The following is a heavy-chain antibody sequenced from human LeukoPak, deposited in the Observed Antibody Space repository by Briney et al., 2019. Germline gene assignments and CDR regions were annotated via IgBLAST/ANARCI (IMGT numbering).Heavy chain of an antibody. CDR2: ISGSGLNT. D-gene: IGHD5/OR15-5a*01. J-gene: IGHJ4*02. Sequence: PGGSLRLSCAASGFTFSSYGMNWVRQAPGKGLEWVSSISGSGLNTNYADSVKGRFTISRDNAKNTLYLQMNSLTAEDTAVYYCAKDALRGYRSDYFDCWGQGTLVTVSS. CDR3: AKDALRGYRSDYFDC. CDR1: GFTFSSYG. V-gene: IGHV3-23*01.